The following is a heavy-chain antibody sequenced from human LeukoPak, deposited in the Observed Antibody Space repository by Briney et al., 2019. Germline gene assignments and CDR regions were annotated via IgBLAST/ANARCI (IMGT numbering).Heavy chain of an antibody. V-gene: IGHV3-7*01. D-gene: IGHD3-22*01. CDR1: GVIFNQYW. CDR2: IDQDGSEK. J-gene: IGHJ4*02. CDR3: ARGRFSYDNTGYSSFYY. Sequence: GGSLRLSCAASGVIFNQYWMSWVRQAPGRGLEWVANIDQDGSEKHYVDSVKGRFTISRDNARNSLYLQMNSLRAEDTAVYYCARGRFSYDNTGYSSFYYWGQGALVTVSS.